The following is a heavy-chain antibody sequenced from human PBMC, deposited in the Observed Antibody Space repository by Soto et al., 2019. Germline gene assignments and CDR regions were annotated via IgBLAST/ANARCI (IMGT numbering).Heavy chain of an antibody. V-gene: IGHV4-59*01. CDR2: IYYSGST. D-gene: IGHD2-15*01. CDR3: TRDYCTGGICPYNWFDP. Sequence: SDTLSLTCPVSGGSISSYYWSWIRPPPGKGLEWIGYIYYSGSTNYNPSLKSRVTISVDTSKNQFSLRLSSVTPADTAVYYCTRDYCTGGICPYNWFDPWGQGTLVTV. CDR1: GGSISSYY. J-gene: IGHJ5*02.